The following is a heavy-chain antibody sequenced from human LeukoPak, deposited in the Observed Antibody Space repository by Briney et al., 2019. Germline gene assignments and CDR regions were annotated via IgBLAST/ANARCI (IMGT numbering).Heavy chain of an antibody. CDR2: ISAYNGNT. J-gene: IGHJ5*02. D-gene: IGHD2-2*01. Sequence: ASVKVSCKASGYTFTSYGISWVRQAPGQGLEWMGWISAYNGNTNYAQKLQGRVTMTTDTSTSTAYMELRSLRSDDTAVYYCARDLYCSSTSCYTYNWFDPWGQGTLVTVSS. CDR1: GYTFTSYG. CDR3: ARDLYCSSTSCYTYNWFDP. V-gene: IGHV1-18*01.